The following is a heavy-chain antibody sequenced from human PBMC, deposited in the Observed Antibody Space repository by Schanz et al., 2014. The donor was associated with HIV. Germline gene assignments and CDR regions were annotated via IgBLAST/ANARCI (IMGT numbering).Heavy chain of an antibody. J-gene: IGHJ5*02. D-gene: IGHD3-3*01. CDR3: ARDLGGDFWSSQGGLDP. Sequence: QVQLVQSGAEVQMPGSSVKVSCKVFGGTFSNYAISWVRQAPGQGLEWMGGIIPIFGTTNYAQMFQGRVSMTADTSTSTVYMELRSLRSEDTAVYYCARDLGGDFWSSQGGLDPWGQGTLVTVSS. CDR1: GGTFSNYA. CDR2: IIPIFGTT. V-gene: IGHV1-69*06.